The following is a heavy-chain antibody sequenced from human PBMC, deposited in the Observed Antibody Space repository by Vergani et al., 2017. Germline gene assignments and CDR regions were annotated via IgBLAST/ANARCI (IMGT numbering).Heavy chain of an antibody. CDR2: VHRNGNT. D-gene: IGHD3-10*01. CDR1: GYSVGSGYH. CDR3: ARQYPYGAAHVDF. Sequence: QVDLQESGPGLVKSSETLSPHLAVPGYSVGSGYHWGWPRQPPGRGVEWIGCVHRNGNTYYTSSLRSPATISRNTCKNQPSLRLTSVTAADTAVYYCARQYPYGAAHVDFWGRGVLVTVSA. J-gene: IGHJ4*02. V-gene: IGHV4-38-2*01.